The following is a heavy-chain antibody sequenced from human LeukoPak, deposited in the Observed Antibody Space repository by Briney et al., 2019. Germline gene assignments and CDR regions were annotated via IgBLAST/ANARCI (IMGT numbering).Heavy chain of an antibody. Sequence: GGSLRLSSAASGFTFSSYAMHWVRQAPGKGLKWVAVISYDGSNKYYADSVKGRFTISRDNSKNTLYLQMNSLRAEDTAVYYCARVGGIVVVVATPDYYFDYWGQGTLVTVSS. D-gene: IGHD2-15*01. CDR2: ISYDGSNK. V-gene: IGHV3-30*04. CDR3: ARVGGIVVVVATPDYYFDY. J-gene: IGHJ4*02. CDR1: GFTFSSYA.